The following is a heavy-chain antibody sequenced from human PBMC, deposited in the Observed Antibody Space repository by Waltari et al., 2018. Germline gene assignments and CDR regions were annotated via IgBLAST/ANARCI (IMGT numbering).Heavy chain of an antibody. CDR1: GFTFNSTW. Sequence: AQLVESGGGLQKTGRSLRLSCEASGFTFNSTWMHWVRQSPGRGLPWVGRVRTKSVGATVDVAEPLRGRVTISREDSSSTLRLVINNLTTEDTAKYYCTTDPVTRDSDTGMAFNVWGQGALVTVSP. CDR3: TTDPVTRDSDTGMAFNV. D-gene: IGHD1-26*01. V-gene: IGHV3-15*05. CDR2: VRTKSVGATV. J-gene: IGHJ3*01.